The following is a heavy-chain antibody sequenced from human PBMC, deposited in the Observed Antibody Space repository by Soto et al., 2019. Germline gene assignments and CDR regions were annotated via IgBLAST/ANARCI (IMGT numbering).Heavy chain of an antibody. CDR3: VYLYSYGSASYYN. CDR1: SFTFSNYA. CDR2: MSGSGGST. D-gene: IGHD3-10*01. Sequence: EVQLLQSGGGLVQPGGSLSLSCAASSFTFSNYAMSWVRQAPGKGLEWVSGMSGSGGSTYYADSVKGRFTISTENSKNTLNHQKTSRRAEDTAMYDCVYLYSYGSASYYNWGEGTLVTVSS. J-gene: IGHJ4*02. V-gene: IGHV3-23*01.